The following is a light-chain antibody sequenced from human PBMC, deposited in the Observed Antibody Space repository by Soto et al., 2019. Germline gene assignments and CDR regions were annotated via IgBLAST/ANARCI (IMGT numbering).Light chain of an antibody. CDR2: DVG. J-gene: IGLJ1*01. CDR1: SSDVGGYKY. Sequence: QSALTQPASVSGSPGQSITISCTGTSSDVGGYKYVSWYQHHPGKAPKLMIYDVGTRPSGVSNRFSGSKSGNTASLTISGLQAEDEADYYCSSSASSSTPYVFGTGTKVTVL. V-gene: IGLV2-14*03. CDR3: SSSASSSTPYV.